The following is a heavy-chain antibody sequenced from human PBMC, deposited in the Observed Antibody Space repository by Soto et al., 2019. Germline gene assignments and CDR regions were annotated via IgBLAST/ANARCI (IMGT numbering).Heavy chain of an antibody. CDR2: INPDSGAT. CDR3: ARGDYGTGGYPFPYFDY. Sequence: HEHLVQSGAEVKRPGASLKVSCKAAGYSFTGYYIHWVRQAPGQGLEWMGWINPDSGATNYAKNFQGRVTLTSDTSTSTASMDLTSLTSDDTAVYYCARGDYGTGGYPFPYFDYWGQGTLVIVSS. V-gene: IGHV1-2*02. J-gene: IGHJ4*02. D-gene: IGHD3-22*01. CDR1: GYSFTGYY.